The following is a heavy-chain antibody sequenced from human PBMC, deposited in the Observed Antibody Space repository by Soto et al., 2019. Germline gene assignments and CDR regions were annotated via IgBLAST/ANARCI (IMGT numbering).Heavy chain of an antibody. D-gene: IGHD4-17*01. CDR1: GGSISSGGYS. Sequence: PSETLSLTCAVSGGSISSGGYSWSWIRQPPGKGLEWIGYIYHSGSTYYNPSLKSRVTISVDRSKNQFSLKLSSVTAADTAVYYCARDRGDGDLYYFDHWGQGTLVTVSS. CDR3: ARDRGDGDLYYFDH. V-gene: IGHV4-30-2*01. J-gene: IGHJ4*02. CDR2: IYHSGST.